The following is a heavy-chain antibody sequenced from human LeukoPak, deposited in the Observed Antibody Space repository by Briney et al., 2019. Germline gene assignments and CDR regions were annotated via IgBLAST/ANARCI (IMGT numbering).Heavy chain of an antibody. D-gene: IGHD3-10*01. Sequence: GGSLRLSCAASGFTFDDYGMSWVRQAPGKGLVWVSRINGEGGTSYADSVKGRFTISRDNAKNTVHLQMNSLRAEDTAVHYCARDLVYGSGSCGHWGQGTLVTVSS. CDR1: GFTFDDYG. CDR3: ARDLVYGSGSCGH. J-gene: IGHJ4*02. V-gene: IGHV3-74*01. CDR2: INGEGGT.